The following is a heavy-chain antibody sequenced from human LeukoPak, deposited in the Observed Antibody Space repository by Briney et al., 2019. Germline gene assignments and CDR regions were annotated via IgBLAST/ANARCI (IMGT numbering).Heavy chain of an antibody. Sequence: GGSLRLSCAASGFTVTDNYMSWVRQAPGKGLEWVSIIYSGGNTYYSDSVKGRFTLSREHSKNTLSLQMNSLRAEDTAVYYCVSHSNSLTSYSFDYWGQGTLVTVSS. CDR1: GFTVTDNY. D-gene: IGHD3-9*01. CDR3: VSHSNSLTSYSFDY. V-gene: IGHV3-53*01. CDR2: IYSGGNT. J-gene: IGHJ4*02.